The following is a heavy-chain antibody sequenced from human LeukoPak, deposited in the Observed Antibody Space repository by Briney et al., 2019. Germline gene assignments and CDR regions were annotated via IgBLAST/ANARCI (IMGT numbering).Heavy chain of an antibody. CDR2: IYSGGST. J-gene: IGHJ2*01. CDR1: GFTVSNYA. D-gene: IGHD1-1*01. Sequence: PGGSLRLSCAASGFTVSNYAMSWDRKDPGKGLERVSVIYSGGSTYYADSEKGRLTISRDNSKNTLYLQMNSLRAEDTAVYYCARELVTYNSWYFDLWGRGTLVTVSS. V-gene: IGHV3-53*01. CDR3: ARELVTYNSWYFDL.